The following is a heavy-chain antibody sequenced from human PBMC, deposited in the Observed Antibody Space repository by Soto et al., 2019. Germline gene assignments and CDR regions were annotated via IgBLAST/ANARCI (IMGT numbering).Heavy chain of an antibody. CDR3: ARGWGYDSTDYYFAY. CDR2: IIPIFGTA. V-gene: IGHV1-69*01. Sequence: QVQLVQSGAEVRKPGSSVRVSCKASGGSFNRHTISWVRQAPGQGLEWMGGIIPIFGTANHAQKVQGRVTIIADESTSTVYMEWSSLRSYDTAIYDCARGWGYDSTDYYFAYWGQGTLVIVS. D-gene: IGHD3-22*01. J-gene: IGHJ4*02. CDR1: GGSFNRHT.